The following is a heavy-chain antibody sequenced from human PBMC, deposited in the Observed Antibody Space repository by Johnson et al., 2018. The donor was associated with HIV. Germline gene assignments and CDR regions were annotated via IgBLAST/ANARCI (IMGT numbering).Heavy chain of an antibody. CDR3: TRLNDYGDSVDPDAYDI. D-gene: IGHD4-17*01. J-gene: IGHJ3*02. CDR2: ISYDGSNK. Sequence: QVQLVESGGGVVQPGRSLRLSCAASGFTFSSYAMHWVRQAPGKGLEWVAVISYDGSNKYYADSVKGRFTISRDDSKNTAYLQMNSLKIEDTAVYYCTRLNDYGDSVDPDAYDIWGQGTMVTVSS. CDR1: GFTFSSYA. V-gene: IGHV3-30-3*01.